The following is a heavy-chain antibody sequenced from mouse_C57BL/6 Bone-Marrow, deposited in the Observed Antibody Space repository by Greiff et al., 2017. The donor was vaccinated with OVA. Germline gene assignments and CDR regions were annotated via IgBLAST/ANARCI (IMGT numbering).Heavy chain of an antibody. CDR1: GYTFTDYN. CDR2: INPNNGGT. Sequence: VQLQQSGPELVKPGASVKMSCKASGYTFTDYNMHWVKQSHGKSLEWIGYINPNNGGTSYNQKFKGKATLTVNKSSSTAYMELRSLTSEDSAVYYCARFPHYYGSSPYYFDYWGQGTTLTVSS. V-gene: IGHV1-22*01. J-gene: IGHJ2*01. D-gene: IGHD1-1*01. CDR3: ARFPHYYGSSPYYFDY.